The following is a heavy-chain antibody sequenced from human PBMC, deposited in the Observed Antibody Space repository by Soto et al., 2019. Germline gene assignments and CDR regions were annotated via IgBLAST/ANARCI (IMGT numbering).Heavy chain of an antibody. CDR1: GFSLSTTGVT. CDR3: AQASRFRGPWYY. D-gene: IGHD3-10*01. CDR2: IYWDDDK. V-gene: IGHV2-5*02. Sequence: QITLKESGPTLVKPTQTLTLTCTFSGFSLSTTGVTVGWIRQPPGEALEWLALIYWDDDKRYSPSLKSRLTITRDTSKNQVVLTMTNMDPVDTATYYCAQASRFRGPWYYWGQGTLVTVSP. J-gene: IGHJ4*02.